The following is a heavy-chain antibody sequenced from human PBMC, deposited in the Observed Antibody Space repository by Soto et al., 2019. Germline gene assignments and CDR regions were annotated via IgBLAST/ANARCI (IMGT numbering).Heavy chain of an antibody. D-gene: IGHD6-19*01. V-gene: IGHV3-48*03. CDR1: GFTFSSYE. CDR3: ARDWNIAVGLIDYYGMDV. J-gene: IGHJ6*02. Sequence: EVQLVESGGGLVQPGGSLRLSCAASGFTFSSYEMNWVRQAPGKGLEWVSYISSSGSTIYYADSVKGRFSISRDNAKNSLYLQMNSLRAEDTAVYDCARDWNIAVGLIDYYGMDVWGQGTTVTVSS. CDR2: ISSSGSTI.